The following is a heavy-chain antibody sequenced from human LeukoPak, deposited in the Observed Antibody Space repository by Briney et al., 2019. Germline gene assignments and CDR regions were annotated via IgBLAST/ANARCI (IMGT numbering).Heavy chain of an antibody. J-gene: IGHJ5*02. Sequence: GASVTVSFMPSGYTFTNYYIHWVRPAPGQGLEWMGIINPSGGSTNYTQKFQVRVTMTRDMSTSTVYMELRGLRCEDTAVYYCARGGGYGDWFDPWGQGTLVTVSS. V-gene: IGHV1-46*01. CDR1: GYTFTNYY. CDR3: ARGGGYGDWFDP. CDR2: INPSGGST. D-gene: IGHD5-12*01.